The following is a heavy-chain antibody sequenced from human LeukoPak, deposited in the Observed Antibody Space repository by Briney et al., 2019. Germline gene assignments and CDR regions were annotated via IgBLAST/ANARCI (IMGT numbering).Heavy chain of an antibody. D-gene: IGHD2-2*01. CDR2: IYYSGIT. J-gene: IGHJ6*02. V-gene: IGHV4-39*01. CDR1: GDSISSGTSY. CDR3: ARHRRPEVPARGMDV. Sequence: PSETLSLTCTVSGDSISSGTSYWGWIRQPPGKGLQWIGTIYYSGITYYNPSLKSRVTISVDTSKNQFSLKLSSVTAADTAVYYCARHRRPEVPARGMDVWGQGTPVTVSS.